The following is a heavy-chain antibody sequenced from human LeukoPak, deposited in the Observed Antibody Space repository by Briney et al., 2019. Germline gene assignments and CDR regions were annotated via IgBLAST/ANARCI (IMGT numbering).Heavy chain of an antibody. CDR2: IYPGDSDT. V-gene: IGHV5-51*01. Sequence: GESLKISCKGSGYIFTSYWIGWVRQMPGKGLEWMGIIYPGDSDTRYSPSFQGQVTISADKSISTAYLQWSSLKASDTAMYYCARAGLKYYDFWSGYAYYFDYWGKGTLVTVSS. CDR1: GYIFTSYW. D-gene: IGHD3-3*01. CDR3: ARAGLKYYDFWSGYAYYFDY. J-gene: IGHJ4*02.